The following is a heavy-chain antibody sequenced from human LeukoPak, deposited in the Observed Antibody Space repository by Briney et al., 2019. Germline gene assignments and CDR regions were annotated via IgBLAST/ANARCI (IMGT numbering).Heavy chain of an antibody. J-gene: IGHJ4*02. D-gene: IGHD1-7*01. CDR2: IIPIFGTA. CDR1: GGTFSSYA. Sequence: ASVKVSCKASGGTFSSYAISWVRQAPGQGLEWMGGIIPIFGTANYAQKFQGRVTITTDESTSTAYMELSSLRSEDTAVSYCARDRLTGNWNYEVGFDYWGQGTLVTVSS. V-gene: IGHV1-69*05. CDR3: ARDRLTGNWNYEVGFDY.